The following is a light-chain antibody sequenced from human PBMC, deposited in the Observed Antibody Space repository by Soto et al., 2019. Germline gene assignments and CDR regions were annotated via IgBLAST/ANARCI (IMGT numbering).Light chain of an antibody. J-gene: IGLJ2*01. CDR1: SSNIGAGYD. V-gene: IGLV1-40*01. CDR3: QSYDSSLTGSV. Sequence: QAVVTQPPSVSGAPGQRVTISCTGSSSNIGAGYDVHWYQHLPGTAPKLLVYRNINRPSGVPDRFSGSKSGTSASLAITGLQAEDEADYYCQSYDSSLTGSVFGGGTKLTVL. CDR2: RNI.